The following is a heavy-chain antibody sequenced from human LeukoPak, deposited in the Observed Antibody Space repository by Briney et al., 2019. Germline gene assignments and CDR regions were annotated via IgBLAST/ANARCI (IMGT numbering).Heavy chain of an antibody. D-gene: IGHD2-2*02. CDR1: GYSFTSYW. J-gene: IGHJ3*02. CDR3: ARKVTVVVPAAIDEAFDI. CDR2: IYPGDSDT. V-gene: IGHV5-51*01. Sequence: GESLKISCKGSGYSFTSYWIGWVRQMPGKGLEWMGIIYPGDSDTRFSPSFQGQVTISADKSISTAYLQWSSLKASDTAMYYCARKVTVVVPAAIDEAFDIWGQGTMVTVSS.